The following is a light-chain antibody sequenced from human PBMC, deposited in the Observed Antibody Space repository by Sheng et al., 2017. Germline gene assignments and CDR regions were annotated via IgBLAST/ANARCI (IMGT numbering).Light chain of an antibody. V-gene: IGLV1-44*01. CDR2: GTY. CDR3: ATWDDTLNGVV. J-gene: IGLJ2*01. Sequence: QSVLTQPPSASATPGQRVIISCSGSSSNIGSNSVNWYQQLPGTAPKLLIYGTYQWPSGVPDRFSGSKSGTSASLAISGLQTEDEGNYYCATWDDTLNGVVFGGGTRLTVL. CDR1: SSNIGSNS.